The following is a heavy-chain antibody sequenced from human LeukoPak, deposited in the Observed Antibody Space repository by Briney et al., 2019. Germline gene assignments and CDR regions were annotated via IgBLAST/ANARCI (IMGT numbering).Heavy chain of an antibody. CDR2: IYYSGST. CDR3: ARDRPGTSCHQD. J-gene: IGHJ4*02. V-gene: IGHV4-59*01. Sequence: SETLSLTCTVSGGSISSYYWSWIRQPPGKGLEWIGYIYYSGSTNYNPSLKSRVTISVDTSKNQCSLKLSSVTAADTAVYYCARDRPGTSCHQDWGQGTLVTVSS. D-gene: IGHD2-2*01. CDR1: GGSISSYY.